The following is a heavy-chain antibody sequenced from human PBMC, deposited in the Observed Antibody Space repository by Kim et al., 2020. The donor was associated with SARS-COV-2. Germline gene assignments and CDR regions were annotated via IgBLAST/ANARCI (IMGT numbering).Heavy chain of an antibody. CDR3: ARETGRNSFDI. J-gene: IGHJ3*02. CDR2: IWSDGSNK. Sequence: GGSLRLSCVASGFSFRTFGMHWVRQAPGKGLQWVALIWSDGSNKYYRDSVKGRFTSSRDNSKNTLYLHMSSLKAEDTAMYYCARETGRNSFDIWGQGTMVTVS. CDR1: GFSFRTFG. V-gene: IGHV3-33*01.